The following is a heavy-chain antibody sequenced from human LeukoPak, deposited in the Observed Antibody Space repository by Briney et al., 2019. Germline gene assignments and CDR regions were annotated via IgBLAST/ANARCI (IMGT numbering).Heavy chain of an antibody. CDR1: GFTFSSYG. D-gene: IGHD2-21*01. CDR2: ISYDGSNK. Sequence: GRSLRLSCAASGFTFSSYGMHWVRQAPGKGLEWVAVISYDGSNKYYADSVKGRFTISRDNAKDTLYLQMNTLRAEDTAVYYCAKRPSAYCFEGGCYFTYWGQGTLVIVSS. CDR3: AKRPSAYCFEGGCYFTY. V-gene: IGHV3-30*18. J-gene: IGHJ4*02.